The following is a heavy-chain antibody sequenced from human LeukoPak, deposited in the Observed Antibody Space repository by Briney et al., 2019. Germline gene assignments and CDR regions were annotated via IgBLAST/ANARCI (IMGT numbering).Heavy chain of an antibody. CDR1: GFTFSSYA. J-gene: IGHJ5*02. Sequence: GGSLRLSCAASGFTFSSYAMHWVRQAPGKGLEWVAVISYDASNKYYADSVKGRFTISRDNSKNTLYLQMNSLRAEDTAVYYCAKEPVGVAVVKGYWFDPWGQGTLVTVSS. CDR2: ISYDASNK. V-gene: IGHV3-30-3*01. CDR3: AKEPVGVAVVKGYWFDP. D-gene: IGHD6-19*01.